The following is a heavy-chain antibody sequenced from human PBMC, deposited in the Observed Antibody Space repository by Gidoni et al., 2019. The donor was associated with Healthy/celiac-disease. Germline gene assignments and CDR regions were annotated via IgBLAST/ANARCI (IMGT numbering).Heavy chain of an antibody. D-gene: IGHD6-19*01. CDR3: ERDIGTSSGWDNWFDP. J-gene: IGHJ5*02. CDR1: SCSISSYY. CDR2: IYYSGST. Sequence: QVQLQESGPGLVQPSETLSLTCTVASCSISSYYWCWIRQHPGKGLAWIGSIYYSGSTIYNPPLKSRVTISVDTSKNQFSLKLSSVTAADTAVYYCERDIGTSSGWDNWFDPWGKGTVVTVSS. V-gene: IGHV4-59*01.